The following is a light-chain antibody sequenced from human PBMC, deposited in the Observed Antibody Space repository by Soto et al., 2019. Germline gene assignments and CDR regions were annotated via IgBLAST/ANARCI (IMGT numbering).Light chain of an antibody. J-gene: IGKJ2*01. V-gene: IGKV1-5*03. CDR1: QSLSGW. CDR2: KTS. CDR3: LQYNSLYT. Sequence: DIQMTQSPSTLSASVGDRVTITCRASQSLSGWLAWYQQKPGKAPKLLIYKTSSLESGVPSRFSGSGSGTEFTLTISSLQRDDFATYYCLQYNSLYTFSQVTKVDIK.